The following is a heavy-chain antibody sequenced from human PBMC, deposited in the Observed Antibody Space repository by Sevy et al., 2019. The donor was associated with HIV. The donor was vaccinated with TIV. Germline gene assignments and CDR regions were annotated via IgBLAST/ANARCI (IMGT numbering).Heavy chain of an antibody. CDR1: GFTVSSYS. D-gene: IGHD1-26*01. Sequence: GGSLRLSCAASGFTVSSYSMNWVRQAPGKGLEWVSSFSSSSSYLSYADSVKGRFTISRDNAKNSLYLQMNSLRAEDTAVYYCARDREVGARDFDYWGQGTLVTVSS. V-gene: IGHV3-21*01. J-gene: IGHJ4*02. CDR3: ARDREVGARDFDY. CDR2: FSSSSSYL.